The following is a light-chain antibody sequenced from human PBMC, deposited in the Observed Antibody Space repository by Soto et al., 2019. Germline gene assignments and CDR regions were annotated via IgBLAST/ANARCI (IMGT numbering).Light chain of an antibody. CDR2: DAS. CDR1: QSVSIY. J-gene: IGKJ2*01. Sequence: EIVLAQSPATLSLSPGERATLSCRASQSVSIYLAWYQQKPGQAPRLLIYDASNRATGIPARFSGSGSGTDFTLTIRRLEPEDFAVYYCQQYGSSPYTFGLGTKVDIK. CDR3: QQYGSSPYT. V-gene: IGKV3-11*01.